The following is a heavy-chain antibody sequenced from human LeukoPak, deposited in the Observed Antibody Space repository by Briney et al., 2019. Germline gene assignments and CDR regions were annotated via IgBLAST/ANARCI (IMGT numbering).Heavy chain of an antibody. V-gene: IGHV1-2*06. CDR2: INPNSGGT. CDR1: GYTFTGYY. D-gene: IGHD3-22*01. Sequence: GASVKVSCKASGYTFTGYYMHWVRQAPGQGLEWMGQINPNSGGTNYVQKFQGRVTMTRDTPFTTAYMELSGLRSEDTAVYYCARGAIYDSSGSEFDYWGQGTLVTVSS. CDR3: ARGAIYDSSGSEFDY. J-gene: IGHJ4*02.